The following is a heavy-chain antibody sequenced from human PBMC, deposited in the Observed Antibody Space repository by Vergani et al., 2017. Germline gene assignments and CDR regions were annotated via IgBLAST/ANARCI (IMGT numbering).Heavy chain of an antibody. J-gene: IGHJ5*02. CDR1: GFTFSGSA. CDR2: IRSKANSYAT. Sequence: EVQLAESGGGLVQPGGSLKLSCAASGFTFSGSAMHWVRQASGKGLEWVGRIRSKANSYATAYAASVKGRFTISRDDSKNTAYLQMNSLKTEDTAVYYCTSLWSGYPNWFDPWGQGTLVTVSS. D-gene: IGHD3-3*01. CDR3: TSLWSGYPNWFDP. V-gene: IGHV3-73*02.